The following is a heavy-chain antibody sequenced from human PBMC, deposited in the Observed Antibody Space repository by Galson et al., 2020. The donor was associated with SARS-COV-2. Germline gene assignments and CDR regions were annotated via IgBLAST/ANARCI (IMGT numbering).Heavy chain of an antibody. CDR3: TTDLSWTTIFGVKPRLLGY. Sequence: GGSLRLSCAASGFPFSNAWMSWVRQPPGTGLEWVGRIKTKTDGGTTDYAAPVKGRFTISRDDSTNTLYLQMNSLKTEDTAVYYCTTDLSWTTIFGVKPRLLGYWGQGTLVTVSS. CDR1: GFPFSNAW. J-gene: IGHJ4*02. V-gene: IGHV3-15*01. D-gene: IGHD3-3*01. CDR2: IKTKTDGGTT.